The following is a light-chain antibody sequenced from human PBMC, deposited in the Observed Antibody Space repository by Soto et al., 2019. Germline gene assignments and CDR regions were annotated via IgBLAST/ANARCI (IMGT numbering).Light chain of an antibody. CDR1: QGIGNY. J-gene: IGKJ4*01. V-gene: IGKV1-16*02. CDR2: AAS. Sequence: DIQMTQSPSSLSASVGDRVTITCRASQGIGNYLAWFQQKPGEAPKSLIYAASSLQSGVPSKFSGSGSGTDFTLTISSLQPEDFATYYCQQYNTYPLTFGRGTKVEIK. CDR3: QQYNTYPLT.